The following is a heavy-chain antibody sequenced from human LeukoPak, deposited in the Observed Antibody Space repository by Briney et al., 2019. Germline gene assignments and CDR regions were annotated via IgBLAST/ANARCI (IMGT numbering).Heavy chain of an antibody. CDR2: IDWDDDK. Sequence: SGPTLVNPTQTLTLTCTFSGFSLSTSGVGVGWIRQPPGKALEWLARIDWDDDKYYSTSLKTRLTISKDTSKNQVVLTMTNMDPVDTATFYCARTFQLGVTVAGAYYFDYWGQGTLVTVSS. J-gene: IGHJ4*02. D-gene: IGHD6-19*01. CDR1: GFSLSTSGVG. CDR3: ARTFQLGVTVAGAYYFDY. V-gene: IGHV2-70*11.